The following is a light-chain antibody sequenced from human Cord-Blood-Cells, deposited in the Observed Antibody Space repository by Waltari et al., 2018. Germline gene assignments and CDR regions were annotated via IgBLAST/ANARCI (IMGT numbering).Light chain of an antibody. J-gene: IGLJ2*01. V-gene: IGLV2-8*01. Sequence: QSALTQPPSASGSPGQSVTISCTGTSSDVGGYNYVSWYQQQPSKAPKLMIYEVSKRPSGGPDRFSGSKSGNTASLTVSGLQAEDEADYYCSSYAGSNNLVFGGGTKLTVL. CDR3: SSYAGSNNLV. CDR1: SSDVGGYNY. CDR2: EVS.